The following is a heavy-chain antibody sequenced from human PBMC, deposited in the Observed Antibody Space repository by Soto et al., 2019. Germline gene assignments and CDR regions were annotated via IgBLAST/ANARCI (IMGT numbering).Heavy chain of an antibody. Sequence: PSETLSLTCAVYGGSFSGYYWSWIRQPPGKGLEWIGEINHSGSTNYNPSLKSRVTISVDTSKNQFSLKLSSVTAADTAVYYCASLYSSGGYWGQGTLVTVSS. V-gene: IGHV4-34*01. CDR3: ASLYSSGGY. CDR1: GGSFSGYY. D-gene: IGHD6-25*01. J-gene: IGHJ4*02. CDR2: INHSGST.